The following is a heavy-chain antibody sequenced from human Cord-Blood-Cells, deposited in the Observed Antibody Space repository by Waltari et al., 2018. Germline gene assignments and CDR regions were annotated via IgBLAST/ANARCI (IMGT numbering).Heavy chain of an antibody. Sequence: QVQLVQSEAEVKKPGASVKVSCTAPGSTFTSYDITLVGQATGQGLEWMGLMNPNSGNTGYAQKFQGRVTITRNTSISTAYMELSSLRSEDTAVYYCARARRSTTGTTYYFDYWGQGTLVTVSS. V-gene: IGHV1-8*03. D-gene: IGHD1-1*01. CDR3: ARARRSTTGTTYYFDY. J-gene: IGHJ4*02. CDR2: MNPNSGNT. CDR1: GSTFTSYD.